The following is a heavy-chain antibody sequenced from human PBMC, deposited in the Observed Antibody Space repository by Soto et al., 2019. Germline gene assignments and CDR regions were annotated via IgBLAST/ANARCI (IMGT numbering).Heavy chain of an antibody. J-gene: IGHJ5*02. CDR3: ARGLGVANNWFDP. Sequence: GGSLRLSCAASGFTFSSYAMHWVRQAPGKGLEWVSYISSSSTIYYADSVKGRFTIPRDNAKNSLYLQMNSLRDEDTAVYYCARGLGVANNWFDPWGQGTLVTVSS. D-gene: IGHD2-21*01. CDR1: GFTFSSYA. CDR2: ISSSSTI. V-gene: IGHV3-48*02.